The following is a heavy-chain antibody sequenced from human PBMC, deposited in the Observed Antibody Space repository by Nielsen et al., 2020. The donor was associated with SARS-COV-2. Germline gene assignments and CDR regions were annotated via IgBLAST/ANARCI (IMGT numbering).Heavy chain of an antibody. V-gene: IGHV4-39*01. J-gene: IGHJ2*01. D-gene: IGHD3-16*02. CDR2: IYYSGST. CDR1: GGSIDSPSYY. CDR3: ARHPRGYYDYVWGSYRLFWYFDL. Sequence: GSLRLSCTVSGGSIDSPSYYWGWIRQPPGKGLEWIGTIYYSGSTYGNLSLKSRVTISVDTSKNQFSLKLSSVTAADTAVYYCARHPRGYYDYVWGSYRLFWYFDLWGRGTLVTVSS.